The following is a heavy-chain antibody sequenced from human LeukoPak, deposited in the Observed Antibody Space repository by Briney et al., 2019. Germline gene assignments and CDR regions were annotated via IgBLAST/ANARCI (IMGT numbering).Heavy chain of an antibody. CDR1: GYTFTGYY. D-gene: IGHD4-17*01. Sequence: ASVKVSCKASGYTFTGYYMHWVRQAPGQGLEWMGRINPNSGGTNYAQKFQGRVTMTRDTSTSTVYMELSSLRSEDTAVYYCARDLLTDYADYWGQGTLVAVSS. CDR3: ARDLLTDYADY. V-gene: IGHV1-2*06. J-gene: IGHJ4*02. CDR2: INPNSGGT.